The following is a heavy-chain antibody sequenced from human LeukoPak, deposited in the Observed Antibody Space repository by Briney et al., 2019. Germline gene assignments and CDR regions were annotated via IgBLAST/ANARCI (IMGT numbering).Heavy chain of an antibody. CDR3: ARGGSSSWYASLDY. CDR1: GFTVSSNY. Sequence: GGTLRLSCAASGFTVSSNYMIWIRQAPGKGLEWVSVIYSGGSTYYADSVKGRFTISRHNSKNTLYLQMNSLRAEDTAVYYCARGGSSSWYASLDYWGQGTLVTVSS. D-gene: IGHD6-13*01. CDR2: IYSGGST. V-gene: IGHV3-53*04. J-gene: IGHJ4*02.